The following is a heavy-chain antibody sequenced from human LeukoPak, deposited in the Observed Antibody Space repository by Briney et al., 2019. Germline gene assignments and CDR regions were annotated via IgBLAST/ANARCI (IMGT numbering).Heavy chain of an antibody. J-gene: IGHJ6*03. V-gene: IGHV3-15*01. Sequence: GGCLRLSCAASGFTSSNAWMSWVRQAPGKGLEWVGRIKRKTEGRTTDYAAPVKGRFTISRDDSKNTLYLQMNSLKTEDTAVYYCTTEGYCSSTSCYQYYYYYYMDVWGKGTTVTVSS. CDR2: IKRKTEGRTT. CDR3: TTEGYCSSTSCYQYYYYYYMDV. D-gene: IGHD2-2*01. CDR1: GFTSSNAW.